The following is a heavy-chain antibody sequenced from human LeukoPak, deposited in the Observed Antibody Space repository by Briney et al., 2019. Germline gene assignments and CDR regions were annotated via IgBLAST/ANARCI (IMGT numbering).Heavy chain of an antibody. CDR2: IKSKTDGGTT. J-gene: IGHJ3*02. CDR1: GFTFSNAW. CDR3: TTGRESAYSRGWYVFDI. V-gene: IGHV3-15*01. Sequence: PGGSLRLSCGASGFTFSNAWMSRVRQAPGKGLEWVGRIKSKTDGGTTDYAAPVKGRFTISRDDSKNTLYLQMNSLKTEDTAVYYCTTGRESAYSRGWYVFDIWGQGTMVTVSS. D-gene: IGHD6-19*01.